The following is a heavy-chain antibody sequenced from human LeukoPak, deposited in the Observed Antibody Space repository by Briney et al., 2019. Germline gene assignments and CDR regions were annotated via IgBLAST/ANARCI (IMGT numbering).Heavy chain of an antibody. V-gene: IGHV2-70*11. CDR2: IDWDDDK. CDR3: ARIRLNRGVDY. D-gene: IGHD2/OR15-2a*01. CDR1: GFSLSTSGMC. J-gene: IGHJ4*02. Sequence: SGPALVKPTQTLTLTCTFSGFSLSTSGMCVSWIRQPPGKALEWLARIDWDDDKYYSTSPKTRLTISKDTSKNQVVLTMTNMDPVDTATYYCARIRLNRGVDYWGQGTLVTVSS.